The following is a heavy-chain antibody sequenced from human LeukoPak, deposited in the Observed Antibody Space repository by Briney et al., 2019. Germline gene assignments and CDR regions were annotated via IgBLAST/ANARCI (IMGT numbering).Heavy chain of an antibody. CDR1: GLTFSNYA. CDR2: ISGSGETT. J-gene: IGHJ4*02. D-gene: IGHD3-3*01. CDR3: AKARFLVGVVMMP. V-gene: IGHV3-23*01. Sequence: PGGSLRLSCAVSGLTFSNYALSWVRQAPAKGLEWAATISGSGETTHYADSVKGRFTISRDNSKNALYLQMSSLRAEDTAVYFCAKARFLVGVVMMPWGQGTQVTVSS.